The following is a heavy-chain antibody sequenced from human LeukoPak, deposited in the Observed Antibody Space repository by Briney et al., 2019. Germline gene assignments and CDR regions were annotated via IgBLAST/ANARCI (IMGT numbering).Heavy chain of an antibody. CDR1: GFNFGRYW. D-gene: IGHD6-6*01. J-gene: IGHJ3*02. CDR2: IKHDGSET. V-gene: IGHV3-7*03. Sequence: GGSLRLSCAASGFNFGRYWMNWVRQAPGKGLEWVANIKHDGSETHYVDSVKGRFTISRDNAKNSLYLQMNSLRAEDTALYYCAKGKGKAARHAFDIWGQGTMVTVSS. CDR3: AKGKGKAARHAFDI.